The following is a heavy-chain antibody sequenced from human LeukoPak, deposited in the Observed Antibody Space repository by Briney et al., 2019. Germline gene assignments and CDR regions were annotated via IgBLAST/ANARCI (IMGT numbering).Heavy chain of an antibody. J-gene: IGHJ4*02. CDR3: VRDFRSADY. CDR1: GFTFSNYC. V-gene: IGHV3-74*01. Sequence: GGSLRLSCTASGFTFSNYCMHWVRQTPGRGLIWVSRICPGGTITNYADSVEGRFTISRDDAKNMMFLQMNSLRADDTAVYYCVRDFRSADYWGQGILVTVSS. CDR2: ICPGGTIT.